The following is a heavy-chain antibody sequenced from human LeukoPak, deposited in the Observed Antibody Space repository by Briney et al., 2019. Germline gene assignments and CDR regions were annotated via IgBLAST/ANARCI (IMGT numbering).Heavy chain of an antibody. CDR3: ARAFPFDDYGDPDAFDI. Sequence: SETLSLTCTVSGGSMSSGGYYWSWIRQHPGKGLEWIGNFYYSGSTYYNPSLKIRVTISVDRSKNQFSLKLSSVTAADTAVYYCARAFPFDDYGDPDAFDIWGQGTMVTVSS. J-gene: IGHJ3*02. CDR2: FYYSGST. CDR1: GGSMSSGGYY. D-gene: IGHD4-17*01. V-gene: IGHV4-31*03.